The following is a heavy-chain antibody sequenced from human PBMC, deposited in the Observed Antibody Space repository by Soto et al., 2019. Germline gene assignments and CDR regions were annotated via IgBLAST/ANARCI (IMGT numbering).Heavy chain of an antibody. CDR2: IIPILGIA. CDR3: ARDTSDYGDYYFDY. Sequence: QVQLVQSGAEVKKPGSSVKVSCKASGGTFSSYTISWVRQAPGQGLEWMGRIIPILGIANYAQKFQGRVTITADKSTSTAYMELSSLRSEDTAVYYCARDTSDYGDYYFDYWGQGTLVTVSS. J-gene: IGHJ4*02. CDR1: GGTFSSYT. V-gene: IGHV1-69*08. D-gene: IGHD4-17*01.